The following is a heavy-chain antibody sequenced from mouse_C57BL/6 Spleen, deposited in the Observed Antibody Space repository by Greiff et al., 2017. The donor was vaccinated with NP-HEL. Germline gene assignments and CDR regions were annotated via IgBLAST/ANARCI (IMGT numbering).Heavy chain of an antibody. Sequence: VQLQQSGAELVRPGASVKLSCTASGFNIKDDYMHWVKQRPEQGLEWIGWIDPENGDTEYASKFQGKATITADTSSNTAYLQLSSLTSEDTAVYYCTERGYFDVWGTGTTVTVSS. V-gene: IGHV14-4*01. J-gene: IGHJ1*03. CDR3: TERGYFDV. CDR1: GFNIKDDY. CDR2: IDPENGDT.